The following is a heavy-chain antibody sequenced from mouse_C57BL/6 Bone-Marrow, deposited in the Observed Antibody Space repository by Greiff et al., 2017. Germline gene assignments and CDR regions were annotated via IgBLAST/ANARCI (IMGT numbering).Heavy chain of an antibody. CDR1: GFNIKDDY. J-gene: IGHJ3*01. CDR2: IDPENGDT. Sequence: VQLQQSGAELVRPGASVKLSCTASGFNIKDDYMHWVKQRPEQGLEWIGWIDPENGDTEYASKFQGKATITADTSSNTAYLQLSSLTSEDTAVCYCSTRDLDTFAYWGQGTLVTVSA. CDR3: STRDLDTFAY. D-gene: IGHD3-3*01. V-gene: IGHV14-4*01.